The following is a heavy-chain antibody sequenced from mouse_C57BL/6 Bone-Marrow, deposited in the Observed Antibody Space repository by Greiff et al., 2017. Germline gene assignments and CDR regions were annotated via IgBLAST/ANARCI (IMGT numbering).Heavy chain of an antibody. Sequence: EVQLVESGAELVRPGASVKLSCTASGFNIKDDYMHWVKQRPEQGLEWIGWIDPENGDTEYASKFQGKATITADTSSNTAYLQLSSLASEDTAVYYCTTGFYLNWDYWGQGTTLTVSS. V-gene: IGHV14-4*01. D-gene: IGHD4-1*01. CDR3: TTGFYLNWDY. CDR2: IDPENGDT. CDR1: GFNIKDDY. J-gene: IGHJ2*01.